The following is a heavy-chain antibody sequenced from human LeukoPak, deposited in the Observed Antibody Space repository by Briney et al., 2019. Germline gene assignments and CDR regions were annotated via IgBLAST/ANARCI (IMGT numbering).Heavy chain of an antibody. CDR3: ARRPGIAVAGAFDY. D-gene: IGHD6-19*01. Sequence: ETLSLTCTVSGGSISSSSYYWGWIRQAPGKGLEWVSGISGRGDSTYYADSVKGRFTISRDNSKNTLYLQMNSLRAEDTAVYYCARRPGIAVAGAFDYWGQGTLVTVSS. CDR2: ISGRGDST. V-gene: IGHV3-23*01. J-gene: IGHJ4*02. CDR1: GGSISSSSYY.